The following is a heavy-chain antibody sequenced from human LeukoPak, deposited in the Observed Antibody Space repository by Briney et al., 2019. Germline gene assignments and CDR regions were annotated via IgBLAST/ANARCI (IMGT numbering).Heavy chain of an antibody. J-gene: IGHJ4*02. CDR3: ARDNYDSSGPYYFDY. CDR1: GFTFSSYA. CDR2: ISGSGGST. D-gene: IGHD3-22*01. Sequence: GGSLRLSCAASGFTFSSYAMSWVRQAPGKGLEWVSAISGSGGSTYYADSVKGRFTISRDNARNSLYLQMNSLRAEDTAVYYCARDNYDSSGPYYFDYWGQGTLVTVSS. V-gene: IGHV3-23*01.